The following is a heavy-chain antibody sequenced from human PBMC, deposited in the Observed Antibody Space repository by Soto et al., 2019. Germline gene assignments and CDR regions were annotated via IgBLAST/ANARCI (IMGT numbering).Heavy chain of an antibody. CDR2: IYPGDSDT. CDR1: GYSFTSYW. D-gene: IGHD3-16*02. J-gene: IGHJ3*02. V-gene: IGHV5-51*01. CDR3: ARPLPMITFGGVIPGAFDI. Sequence: PGESLKISCKGSGYSFTSYWIGWVRQMPGKGLEWMGIIYPGDSDTRYSPSFQGQVTISADKSISTAYLQWSSLKASDTAMYYCARPLPMITFGGVIPGAFDIWGQGTMVTVSS.